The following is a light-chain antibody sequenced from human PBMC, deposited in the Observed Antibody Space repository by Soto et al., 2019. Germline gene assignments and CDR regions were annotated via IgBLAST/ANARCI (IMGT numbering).Light chain of an antibody. J-gene: IGKJ2*01. Sequence: DIQMTQSPSTLSASVGDRVTITCRASQSIRSWLAWYQEKPGKAPKLLIYEASRLESGVPPRFSGSGSGTEFTLTISSLQPDDFATYYCQQYNSYSYTFGQGTKLEIK. CDR2: EAS. V-gene: IGKV1-5*03. CDR1: QSIRSW. CDR3: QQYNSYSYT.